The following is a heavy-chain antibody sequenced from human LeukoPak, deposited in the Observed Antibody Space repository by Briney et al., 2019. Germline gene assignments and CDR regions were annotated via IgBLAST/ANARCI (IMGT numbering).Heavy chain of an antibody. J-gene: IGHJ5*02. D-gene: IGHD3-9*01. V-gene: IGHV4-38-2*02. CDR1: GYSVSSGYY. CDR3: ARAISSNWFDP. Sequence: SETLSLTCTVSGYSVSSGYYWGWIRQPPGKGLEWIGSIYRGGNTYYNPSLMSRVTISVDTSKNQFSLKLTTVTAADTAVYYCARAISSNWFDPWGQGTLVTVSS. CDR2: IYRGGNT.